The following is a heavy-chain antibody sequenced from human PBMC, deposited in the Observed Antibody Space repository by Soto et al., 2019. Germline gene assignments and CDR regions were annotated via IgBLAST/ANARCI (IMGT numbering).Heavy chain of an antibody. CDR3: ARIYSSSCFDP. J-gene: IGHJ5*02. Sequence: SETLSLTCAVSGYSITSGYYWGWIRQPPGKGLEWVGSIYHGGITYYNPSLKSRVTISLHTSKNHFSLSLGSVTAADTAVYYCARIYSSSCFDPWGQGTLVTVSS. D-gene: IGHD6-13*01. CDR1: GYSITSGYY. CDR2: IYHGGIT. V-gene: IGHV4-38-2*01.